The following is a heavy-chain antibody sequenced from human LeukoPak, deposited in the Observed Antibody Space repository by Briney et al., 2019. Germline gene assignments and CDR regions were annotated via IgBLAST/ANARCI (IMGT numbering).Heavy chain of an antibody. CDR2: MNPNSGNT. J-gene: IGHJ4*02. V-gene: IGHV1-8*03. CDR3: ARGFYAGEFDY. Sequence: ASVKVFCKASGGTFTSYDINWVRQATGQGLEWMGWMNPNSGNTGYAQKFQGRVTITRNTSISTAYMELSSLRSEDTAVYYCARGFYAGEFDYWGQGTLVTVSS. D-gene: IGHD2/OR15-2a*01. CDR1: GGTFTSYD.